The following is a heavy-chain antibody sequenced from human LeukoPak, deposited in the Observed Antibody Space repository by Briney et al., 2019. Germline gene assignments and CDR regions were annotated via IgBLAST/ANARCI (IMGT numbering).Heavy chain of an antibody. CDR2: ISGSGGST. V-gene: IGHV3-23*01. CDR1: GFTFSSYA. D-gene: IGHD4-17*01. J-gene: IGHJ4*02. Sequence: GGSLRLSCAASGFTFSSYAMSWVRQAPGKGLEWVSAISGSGGSTYYADSVEGRFTISRDNSKNTLYLQMNSLRAEDTAVYYCAKGRVYGDYGLGYWGQGTLVTVSS. CDR3: AKGRVYGDYGLGY.